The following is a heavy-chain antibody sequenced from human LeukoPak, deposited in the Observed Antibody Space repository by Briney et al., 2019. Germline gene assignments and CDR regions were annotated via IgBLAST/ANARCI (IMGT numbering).Heavy chain of an antibody. CDR2: INHSGST. CDR3: ARFQVVVVPAAKGGVGWFDP. Sequence: PSETLSLTCTVSGGSISSYYWSWIRQPPGKGLEWIGEINHSGSTNYNPSLKSRVTISVDTSKNQFSLKLSSVTAADTAVYYCARFQVVVVPAAKGGVGWFDPWGQGTLVTVSS. CDR1: GGSISSYY. V-gene: IGHV4-34*01. J-gene: IGHJ5*02. D-gene: IGHD2-2*01.